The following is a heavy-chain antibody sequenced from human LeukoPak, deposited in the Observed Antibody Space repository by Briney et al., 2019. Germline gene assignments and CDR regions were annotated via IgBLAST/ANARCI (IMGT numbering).Heavy chain of an antibody. CDR3: ARNGGTSYYYYYGMDV. V-gene: IGHV3-30-3*01. Sequence: GGSLRLSCAASGITFSSYAMHWVRQAPGKGLEWVAVISYDGSNKYYADSVKGRFTISRDNSKNTLYLQMNSLRAEDTAVYYCARNGGTSYYYYYGMDVWGQGTTVTVSS. CDR2: ISYDGSNK. J-gene: IGHJ6*02. CDR1: GITFSSYA.